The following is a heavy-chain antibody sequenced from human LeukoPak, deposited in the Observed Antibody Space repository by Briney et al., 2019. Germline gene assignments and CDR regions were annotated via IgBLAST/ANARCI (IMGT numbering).Heavy chain of an antibody. Sequence: SETLSLTCAVYGGSFSGYYWSWIRQPPWKGLEWIGEINHSGSTNYNPSLKSRVTISVDTSKNQFSLKLSSVTAADTAVYYCARCPGSWSGYDAFDIWGQGTMVTVSS. D-gene: IGHD6-13*01. J-gene: IGHJ3*02. CDR1: GGSFSGYY. CDR3: ARCPGSWSGYDAFDI. CDR2: INHSGST. V-gene: IGHV4-34*01.